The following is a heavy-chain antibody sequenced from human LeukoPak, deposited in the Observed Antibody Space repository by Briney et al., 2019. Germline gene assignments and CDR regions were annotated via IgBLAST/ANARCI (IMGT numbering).Heavy chain of an antibody. V-gene: IGHV1-18*01. CDR3: ARYPAFRGAQMEY. D-gene: IGHD3-10*01. Sequence: ASVKVSCKASGYTLTSYGFSWVRQAPGQGLEWMGWISGYNGNTNYAQNLQGRVTMTIDTSTSTAYMELRSLRSDDTAVYYCARYPAFRGAQMEYWGQGTLVTVSS. J-gene: IGHJ4*02. CDR2: ISGYNGNT. CDR1: GYTLTSYG.